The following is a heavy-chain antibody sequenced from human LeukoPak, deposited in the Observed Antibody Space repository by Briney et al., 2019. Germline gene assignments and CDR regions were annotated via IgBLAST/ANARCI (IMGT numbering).Heavy chain of an antibody. CDR1: GFTVSSNY. Sequence: SGGSLRLSCAASGFTVSSNYMSWVRQAPGKGPEWVASMKKDGSQKYYVDSVKGRFTISRDNAQNSLYLQMSSLRVEDTAIYSCARVGWELLNLHFDPWGQGTLVTVSS. CDR2: MKKDGSQK. J-gene: IGHJ5*02. D-gene: IGHD1-26*01. V-gene: IGHV3-7*03. CDR3: ARVGWELLNLHFDP.